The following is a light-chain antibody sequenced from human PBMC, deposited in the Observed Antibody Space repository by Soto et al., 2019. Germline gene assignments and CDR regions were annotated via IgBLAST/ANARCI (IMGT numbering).Light chain of an antibody. Sequence: DLPLTQSPSFLSASVGDRVTITCRASQGIGSYLGWYQQAPGKAPKLLIYVASTLQSGVPSRCSGSGSGTEFSLTTSSLQPDDVATYFGQELNPDPAFGGGTKVEI. CDR2: VAS. V-gene: IGKV1-9*01. CDR1: QGIGSY. J-gene: IGKJ4*01. CDR3: QELNPDPA.